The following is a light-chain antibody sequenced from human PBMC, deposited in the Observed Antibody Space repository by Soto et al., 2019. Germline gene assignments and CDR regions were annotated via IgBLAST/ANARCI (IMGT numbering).Light chain of an antibody. CDR3: QQANSFPIT. V-gene: IGKV1-5*01. Sequence: DIQMTQSPSTLSASVGDRVTITCRASQSINSWLAWYQQKPGKAPKLLIFDASSLKSGVPPRFSGSGSGTDFTLTISSLQPEDFATYFCQQANSFPITFGQGTRLEIK. CDR2: DAS. J-gene: IGKJ5*01. CDR1: QSINSW.